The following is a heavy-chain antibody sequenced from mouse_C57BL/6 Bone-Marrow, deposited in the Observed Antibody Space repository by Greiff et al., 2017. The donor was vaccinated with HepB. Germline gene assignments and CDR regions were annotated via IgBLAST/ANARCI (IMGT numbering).Heavy chain of an antibody. D-gene: IGHD1-1*01. V-gene: IGHV7-3*01. CDR2: IRNKANGYTT. CDR3: ARCYYGSFYAMDY. CDR1: GFTFTDYY. J-gene: IGHJ4*01. Sequence: EVQLQESGGGLVQPGGSLGLSCAASGFTFTDYYMSWVRQPPGKALEWLGFIRNKANGYTTEYSASVKGRFTISRDNSQSILYLQMNALRAEDSATYYCARCYYGSFYAMDYWGQGTSVTVSS.